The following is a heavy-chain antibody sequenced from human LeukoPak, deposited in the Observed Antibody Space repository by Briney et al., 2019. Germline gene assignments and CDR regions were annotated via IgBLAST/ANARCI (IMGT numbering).Heavy chain of an antibody. CDR1: GYTFTSYD. D-gene: IGHD3-10*01. V-gene: IGHV1-8*03. CDR3: ARSSRITMVRGVRTAAFDI. CDR2: MNPNSGNT. J-gene: IGHJ3*02. Sequence: GASVKVSCKASGYTFTSYDINWVRQATGQGLGWMGWMNPNSGNTGYAQKFQGRVTITRNTSISTAYMELSSLRSEDTAVYYCARSSRITMVRGVRTAAFDIWGQGTMVTVSS.